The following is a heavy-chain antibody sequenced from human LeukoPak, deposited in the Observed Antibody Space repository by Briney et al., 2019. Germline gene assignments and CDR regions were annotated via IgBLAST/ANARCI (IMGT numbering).Heavy chain of an antibody. CDR3: ARVCYIGDCLEDH. Sequence: SETLSLTCAVYGGSFIGYYWSWIRQPPGKGLEWIGEINHSGSTNYNPSLKSRVTISVDTSKNQFSLKLSSVTAADTAVYYCARVCYIGDCLEDHWGQGTLVTVSS. CDR1: GGSFIGYY. D-gene: IGHD2-21*02. J-gene: IGHJ4*02. CDR2: INHSGST. V-gene: IGHV4-34*01.